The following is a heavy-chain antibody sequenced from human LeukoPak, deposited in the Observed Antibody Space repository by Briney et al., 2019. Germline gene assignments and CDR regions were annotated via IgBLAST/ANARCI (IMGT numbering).Heavy chain of an antibody. V-gene: IGHV3-9*01. Sequence: GGSLRLSCAASGFTFDDYAMHWVRQAPGKGLEWVSGISWNSGSIGYADSVKGRFTISRDNAKNSLYLQMNSLRAEDTALYYCAKDSSSSWFDYWGQGTLVTVSS. D-gene: IGHD6-13*01. CDR3: AKDSSSSWFDY. CDR2: ISWNSGSI. J-gene: IGHJ4*02. CDR1: GFTFDDYA.